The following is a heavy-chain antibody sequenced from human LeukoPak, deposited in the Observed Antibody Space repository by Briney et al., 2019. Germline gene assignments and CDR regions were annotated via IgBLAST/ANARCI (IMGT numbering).Heavy chain of an antibody. V-gene: IGHV3-23*01. CDR3: AKGITSHDFFSRGD. CDR1: GFTFDDYG. D-gene: IGHD3-10*01. CDR2: ISNSGGTT. Sequence: GGSLRLSCAASGFTFDDYGMSWVRQAPGKGLDWVSGISNSGGTTYYADSVKGRFTISRDNSKNTLYLQVNSLRAEDTAIYYCAKGITSHDFFSRGDWGQGALVTVSS. J-gene: IGHJ4*02.